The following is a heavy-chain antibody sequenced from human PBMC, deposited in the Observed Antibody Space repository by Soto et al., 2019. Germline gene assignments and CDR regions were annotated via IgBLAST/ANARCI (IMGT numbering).Heavy chain of an antibody. J-gene: IGHJ1*01. CDR2: VDYSGST. V-gene: IGHV4-30-4*01. Sequence: QVQLQESGPGLVKASQTLSLTCTVSGGSVNNKNYYWSWILQPPGKGLEWIGNVDYSGSTGYKPSLRGRVSMSVDTSKNLFSLKMNSVTPADTAVYYCARDSGRGSLWGQGTLVTVSS. CDR1: GGSVNNKNYY. D-gene: IGHD1-26*01. CDR3: ARDSGRGSL.